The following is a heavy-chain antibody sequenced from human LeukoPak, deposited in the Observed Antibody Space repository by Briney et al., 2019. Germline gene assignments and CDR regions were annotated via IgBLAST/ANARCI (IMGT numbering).Heavy chain of an antibody. J-gene: IGHJ6*03. CDR1: GYTFTGYY. V-gene: IGHV1-2*02. Sequence: ASVKVSCKASGYTFTGYYMHWVRQAPGQGLEWMGWINPNSGGTNYAQKFQGRGTMTRDTSISTAYMELSRLRSDDTAVYYCARGDSYGSWYYYYYMDVWGKGTTVTVSS. CDR2: INPNSGGT. CDR3: ARGDSYGSWYYYYYMDV. D-gene: IGHD5-18*01.